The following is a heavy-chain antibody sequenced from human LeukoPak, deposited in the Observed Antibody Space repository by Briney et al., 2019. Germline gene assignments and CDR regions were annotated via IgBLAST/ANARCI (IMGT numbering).Heavy chain of an antibody. V-gene: IGHV4-34*01. CDR1: GGSFSGYY. CDR2: TNHSGST. J-gene: IGHJ5*02. D-gene: IGHD3-3*01. Sequence: SETLSLTCAVYGGSFSGYYWSWIRQPPGKGLEWIGETNHSGSTNYNPSLKSRVTISVDTSKNQFSLKLSSVTAADTAVYYCARGGSRGIFGVVIMHWFDPWGQGTLVTVSS. CDR3: ARGGSRGIFGVVIMHWFDP.